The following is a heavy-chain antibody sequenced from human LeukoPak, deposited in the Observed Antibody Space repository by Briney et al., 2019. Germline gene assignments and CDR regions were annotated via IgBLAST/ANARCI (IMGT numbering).Heavy chain of an antibody. D-gene: IGHD5-18*01. CDR3: ARYNSGYSYGVDAFDI. J-gene: IGHJ3*02. V-gene: IGHV3-23*01. Sequence: GGSLRLSCAASGFSIYNYAMIWVRQAPGKGLERVSDMRATSGITYYADSVKGRFTISRDNSNNIVYLQMNSLRAEDTAVYYCARYNSGYSYGVDAFDIWGQGTMVTVSS. CDR2: MRATSGIT. CDR1: GFSIYNYA.